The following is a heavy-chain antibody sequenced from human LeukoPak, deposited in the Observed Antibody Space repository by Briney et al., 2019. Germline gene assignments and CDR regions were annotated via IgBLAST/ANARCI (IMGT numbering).Heavy chain of an antibody. CDR2: IYYSGST. Sequence: SETLSPTCAVSGGSISSGGYSWSWIRQPPGKGLEWIGYIYYSGSTYYNPSLKSRVTISVDTSKNQFSLKLSSVTAADTAVYYCAMGRGSYGLPFDPWGQGTLVTVSS. J-gene: IGHJ5*02. D-gene: IGHD3-16*01. CDR1: GGSISSGGYS. CDR3: AMGRGSYGLPFDP. V-gene: IGHV4-30-4*07.